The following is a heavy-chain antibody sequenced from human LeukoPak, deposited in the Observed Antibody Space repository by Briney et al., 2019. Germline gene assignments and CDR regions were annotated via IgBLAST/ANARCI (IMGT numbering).Heavy chain of an antibody. J-gene: IGHJ6*02. D-gene: IGHD3-9*01. V-gene: IGHV4-34*01. CDR1: GGSFSGYY. CDR3: ARILPHYYDILTYYYYGMDV. Sequence: SETLSLTCAVYGGSFSGYYWRWIRQPPGKGLEWIGEINHSGSTNYNPSLKSRVTISVDTSKNQFSLELSSVTAADTGVYYCARILPHYYDILTYYYYGMDVWGQGTTVTVSS. CDR2: INHSGST.